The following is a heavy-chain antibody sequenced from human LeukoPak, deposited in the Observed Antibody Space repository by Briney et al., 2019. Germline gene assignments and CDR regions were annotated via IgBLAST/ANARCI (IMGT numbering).Heavy chain of an antibody. V-gene: IGHV3-30-3*01. CDR3: ARRTNYDSSGYYRAPYYYYGMDV. J-gene: IGHJ6*02. Sequence: PGGSLRLSCAASGFTSSSYAMHWVRQAPGKGLEWVAVISYDGSNKYYADSVKGRFTISRDNSKNTLYLQMNSLRAEDTAVYYCARRTNYDSSGYYRAPYYYYGMDVWGQGTTVTVSS. CDR2: ISYDGSNK. CDR1: GFTSSSYA. D-gene: IGHD3-22*01.